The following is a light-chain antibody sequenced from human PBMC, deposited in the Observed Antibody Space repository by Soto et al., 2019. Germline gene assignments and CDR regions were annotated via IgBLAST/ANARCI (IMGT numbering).Light chain of an antibody. CDR3: QQYNSYPIT. J-gene: IGKJ5*01. Sequence: DIQMTQSPSTLSASVGDRVTITCRASQSISSWSAWYQQKPGKAPKLLIYDASNLERGVPSRFSGSGSGTEFTLTISSLQPDDFATYYCQQYNSYPITFGQGRRLEIK. V-gene: IGKV1-5*01. CDR2: DAS. CDR1: QSISSW.